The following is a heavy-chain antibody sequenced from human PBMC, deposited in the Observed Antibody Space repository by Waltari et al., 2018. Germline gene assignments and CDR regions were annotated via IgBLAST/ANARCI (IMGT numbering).Heavy chain of an antibody. V-gene: IGHV4-34*01. CDR1: GGSFSGYY. CDR3: ARRVGIAAAGTMDY. D-gene: IGHD6-13*01. CDR2: INHSGNT. J-gene: IGHJ4*02. Sequence: QVQLQQWGAGLLKPSETLSLTCAVYGGSFSGYYWSWIRQPPGKGLEWIGEINHSGNTNYNPSLKSRVTISVDTSKNQFSLKLSSVTAADTAVYYCARRVGIAAAGTMDYWGQGTLVTVSS.